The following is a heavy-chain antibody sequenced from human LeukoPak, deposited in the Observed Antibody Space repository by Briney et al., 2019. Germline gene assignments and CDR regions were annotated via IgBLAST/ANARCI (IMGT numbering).Heavy chain of an antibody. CDR3: ARGMDSYYYDSSVAHGMDV. D-gene: IGHD3-22*01. J-gene: IGHJ6*02. CDR2: TYYRSKWYN. V-gene: IGHV6-1*01. Sequence: SQTLSLTCAISGDSVSSNSAAWNWIRQSPSRGLEWLGRTYYRSKWYNDYAVSVKSRITINPDTSKNQFSLQLNSVTPEDTAVYYCARGMDSYYYDSSVAHGMDVWGQGTTVTVSS. CDR1: GDSVSSNSAA.